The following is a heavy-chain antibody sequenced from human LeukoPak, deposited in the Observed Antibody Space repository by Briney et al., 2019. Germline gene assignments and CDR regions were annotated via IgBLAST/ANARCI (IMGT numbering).Heavy chain of an antibody. Sequence: GGSLRLSCAASGFTFSSYAMHWVRQAPGKGLEWVAVISYDGSNKYYADSVKGRFTISRDNSKNTLYLQMNSLRAEDTAVYYCARIRGEWELRGGLDYWGQGTLVTVSS. CDR2: ISYDGSNK. V-gene: IGHV3-30-3*01. D-gene: IGHD1-26*01. CDR3: ARIRGEWELRGGLDY. J-gene: IGHJ4*02. CDR1: GFTFSSYA.